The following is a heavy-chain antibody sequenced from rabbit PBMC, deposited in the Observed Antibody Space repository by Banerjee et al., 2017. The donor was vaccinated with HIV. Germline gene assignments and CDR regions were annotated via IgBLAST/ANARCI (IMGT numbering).Heavy chain of an antibody. CDR1: GFDFSSGYD. CDR2: IVSGSSDSSDST. J-gene: IGHJ4*01. CDR3: ARHTSGTGYAFNL. Sequence: QEQLEESGGDLVQPGGSLKLSCKASGFDFSSGYDMCWVRQAPGKGLEWIACIVSGSSDSSDSTYYANWAKGRFTISKTSSTAVTLQMTSLTAADTATYFCARHTSGTGYAFNLWGPGTLVTVS. D-gene: IGHD1-1*01. V-gene: IGHV1S45*01.